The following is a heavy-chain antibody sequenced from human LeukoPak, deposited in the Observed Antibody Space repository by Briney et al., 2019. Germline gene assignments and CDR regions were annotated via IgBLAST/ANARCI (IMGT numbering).Heavy chain of an antibody. Sequence: PGGSLRLSCTASGFTFGDYAMNWVRQAPGKGLEWVSSISSSGTHISYADSVKGRFTISRDNAKNSLYLQMNSLRAEDTALYYCAREGNGYKEIDSWGQGTLVTVSS. D-gene: IGHD5-24*01. CDR2: ISSSGTHI. CDR3: AREGNGYKEIDS. V-gene: IGHV3-21*01. CDR1: GFTFGDYA. J-gene: IGHJ4*02.